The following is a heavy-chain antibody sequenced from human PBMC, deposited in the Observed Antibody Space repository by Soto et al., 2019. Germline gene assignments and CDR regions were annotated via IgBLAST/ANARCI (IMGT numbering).Heavy chain of an antibody. Sequence: QVQLVQSGAEVKKPESSVKVSCKASGGTFGSFAINWVRQAPGKGLEWMGRIIPIFGTAKYAQKFLGRLTISADDATSMAYMELSGLRSDDTAFYFCAREGRIAAAGTTWFDPWGQGTLVIVSS. J-gene: IGHJ5*02. CDR3: AREGRIAAAGTTWFDP. D-gene: IGHD6-25*01. CDR1: GGTFGSFA. CDR2: IIPIFGTA. V-gene: IGHV1-69*01.